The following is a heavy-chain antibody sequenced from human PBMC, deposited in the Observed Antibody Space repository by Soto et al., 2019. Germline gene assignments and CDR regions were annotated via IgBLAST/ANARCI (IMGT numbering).Heavy chain of an antibody. CDR3: ARQALPVFFFQAEDGIRDL. CDR2: IWFDGSNT. J-gene: IGHJ2*01. V-gene: IGHV3-33*01. D-gene: IGHD2-21*01. Sequence: VLEWVALIWFDGSNTDYTDSVKGRFTTSRDNAKNTLYLQMNSLRAEDTAVYYCARQALPVFFFQAEDGIRDL.